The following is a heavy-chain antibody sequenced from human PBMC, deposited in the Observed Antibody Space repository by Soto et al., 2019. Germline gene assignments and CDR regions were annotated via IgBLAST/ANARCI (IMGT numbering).Heavy chain of an antibody. D-gene: IGHD3-9*01. CDR1: DGSITSDKSH. Sequence: SDPLSLTSYRADGSITSDKSHWLWSHHHPGKGLEWIGSIYYPGNAYYNPSLQTRVTISLDKSKSQFSLKLNSVTAADSAVYFCARLEGLATISYYFDSWGPGALVTVS. CDR3: ARLEGLATISYYFDS. V-gene: IGHV4-39*01. CDR2: IYYPGNA. J-gene: IGHJ4*02.